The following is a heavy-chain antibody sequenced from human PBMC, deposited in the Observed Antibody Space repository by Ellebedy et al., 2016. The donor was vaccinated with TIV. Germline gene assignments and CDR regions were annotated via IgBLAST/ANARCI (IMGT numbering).Heavy chain of an antibody. Sequence: SETLSLTXAVYGGSFSGYYWSWIRQPPGKGLEWIGEINHSGSTNYNPSLKSRVTISVDTSKNQFSLKLSSVTAADTAVYYCARDCAAPYVRAFDIWGQGTMVTVSS. CDR1: GGSFSGYY. J-gene: IGHJ3*02. V-gene: IGHV4-34*01. D-gene: IGHD6-6*01. CDR3: ARDCAAPYVRAFDI. CDR2: INHSGST.